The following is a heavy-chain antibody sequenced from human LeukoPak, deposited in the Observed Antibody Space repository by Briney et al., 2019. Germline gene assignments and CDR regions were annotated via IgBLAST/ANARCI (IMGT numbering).Heavy chain of an antibody. CDR2: IHYSGFT. CDR1: GGSIVGYH. D-gene: IGHD3-22*01. CDR3: SRREDSGTSGYYGL. J-gene: IGHJ4*02. V-gene: IGHV4-59*08. Sequence: PSETLSLTCTVSGGSIVGYHWSWIQQPPGKGLEWIGYIHYSGFTNYNPSLKSRVTISVDTSKNQLSLKLSSVTAADTAVYYCSRREDSGTSGYYGLWGQGTLVTVSS.